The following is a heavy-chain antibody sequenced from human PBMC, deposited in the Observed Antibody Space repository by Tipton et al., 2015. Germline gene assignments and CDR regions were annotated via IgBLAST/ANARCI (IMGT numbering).Heavy chain of an antibody. CDR2: ISGSSGYI. CDR3: ARDREGSGFDAFDM. CDR1: GFTFSDYY. J-gene: IGHJ3*02. D-gene: IGHD2-15*01. Sequence: GSLRLSCAASGFTFSDYYMSWVRQAPGKGLEWVSSISGSSGYIHYADSLRGRITVSRDNARNSLYLQMDSLRAEDTAVYYCARDREGSGFDAFDMWGQGTMVTVSS. V-gene: IGHV3-11*06.